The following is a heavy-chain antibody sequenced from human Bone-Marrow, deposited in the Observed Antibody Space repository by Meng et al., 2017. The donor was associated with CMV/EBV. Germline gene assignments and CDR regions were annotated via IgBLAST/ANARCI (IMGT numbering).Heavy chain of an antibody. CDR1: GGTFSSYA. CDR3: ARGYCSSTSCPPYYFDY. CDR2: IIYMFGTV. D-gene: IGHD2-2*01. V-gene: IGHV1-69*05. Sequence: SVKVSCKASGGTFSSYAISWVRQAPGQGLEWMGGIIYMFGTVNYAQKFQGRVTITTDESTTTAYMELSSLRSEDTAVYYCARGYCSSTSCPPYYFDYWGQGTLVTVSS. J-gene: IGHJ4*02.